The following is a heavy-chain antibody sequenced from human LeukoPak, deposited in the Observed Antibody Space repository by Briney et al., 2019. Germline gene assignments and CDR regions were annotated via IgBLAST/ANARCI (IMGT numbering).Heavy chain of an antibody. D-gene: IGHD5-24*01. J-gene: IGHJ4*02. CDR1: GFTFSSYW. Sequence: PGGSLRLSCAASGFTFSSYWMSWVRQAPGKGLEWVANIKQDGSEMYYVDSVKGRFTISRDNSKNTLYLQMDSLRAEDTAVYYCARGDTMGIVHRDGYKMASYYFEYWGQGTLVTVSS. CDR2: IKQDGSEM. V-gene: IGHV3-7*01. CDR3: ARGDTMGIVHRDGYKMASYYFEY.